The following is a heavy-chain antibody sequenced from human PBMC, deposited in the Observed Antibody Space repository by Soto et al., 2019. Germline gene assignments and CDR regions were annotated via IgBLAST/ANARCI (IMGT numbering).Heavy chain of an antibody. CDR2: INAGNGNT. V-gene: IGHV1-3*01. CDR1: GYTFTKYA. D-gene: IGHD2-15*01. CDR3: ARGEGYCSGGSCYRWFDP. J-gene: IGHJ5*02. Sequence: QVQLVQSGAEVKMPGASVKGSCTASGYTFTKYAMHWVRQAPGQRLERMGWINAGNGNTKYSQKFQGRVTITRDTSASTAYMELSSLRSEDTAVYYCARGEGYCSGGSCYRWFDPWGQGTLVTVSS.